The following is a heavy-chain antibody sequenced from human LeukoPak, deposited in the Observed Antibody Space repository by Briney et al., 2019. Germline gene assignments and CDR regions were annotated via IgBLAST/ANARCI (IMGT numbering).Heavy chain of an antibody. D-gene: IGHD6-19*01. CDR3: ARHRDSSGRYNPNIYYYYYGMDV. J-gene: IGHJ6*02. Sequence: GESLKISCKGSGYSFTSYWIGWVRQMPGKGLEWMGIIYPGDSDTRYSPSFQGQVTISADKSISTAYLQWSSLKASDTAMYYCARHRDSSGRYNPNIYYYYYGMDVWGQGTTVTVSS. CDR1: GYSFTSYW. V-gene: IGHV5-51*01. CDR2: IYPGDSDT.